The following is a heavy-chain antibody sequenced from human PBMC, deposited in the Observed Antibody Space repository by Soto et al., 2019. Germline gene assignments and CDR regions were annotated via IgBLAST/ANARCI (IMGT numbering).Heavy chain of an antibody. CDR3: ARGTHRYCSSTSCYDNWFDP. Sequence: ASVKVSFKASGYTFTSYDINWGRQATGQGLEWMGWMNPNSGNTGYAQKFQGRVTMTRNTSISTAYMELSSLRSEDTAVYFCARGTHRYCSSTSCYDNWFDPWGQGTLVTVSS. V-gene: IGHV1-8*01. J-gene: IGHJ5*02. CDR1: GYTFTSYD. D-gene: IGHD2-2*01. CDR2: MNPNSGNT.